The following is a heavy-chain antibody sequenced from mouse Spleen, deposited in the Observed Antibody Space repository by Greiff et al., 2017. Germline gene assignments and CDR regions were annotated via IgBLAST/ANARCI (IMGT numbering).Heavy chain of an antibody. CDR2: INYDGSST. J-gene: IGHJ3*01. Sequence: EVKLMESEGGLVQPGSSMKLSCTASGFTFSDYYMAWVRQVPEKGLEWVANINYDGSSTYYLDSLKSRFIISRDNAKNILYLQMSSLKSEDTATYYCARGLRNFAYWGQGTLVTVSA. CDR1: GFTFSDYY. CDR3: ARGLRNFAY. D-gene: IGHD6-1*01. V-gene: IGHV5-16*01.